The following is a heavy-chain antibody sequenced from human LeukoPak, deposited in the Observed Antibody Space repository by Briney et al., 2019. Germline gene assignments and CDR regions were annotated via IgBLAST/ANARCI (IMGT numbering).Heavy chain of an antibody. Sequence: ASVKVSCKASGYTFTSYAISWVRQAPGQGLEWMGWISAYNGNTNYAQKLQGRVTMTTDTSTSTACMELRSLRSDDTAVYYCARDNSVGDNAWWFDPWGQGTLVTVSS. D-gene: IGHD1-26*01. CDR2: ISAYNGNT. CDR3: ARDNSVGDNAWWFDP. V-gene: IGHV1-18*01. J-gene: IGHJ5*02. CDR1: GYTFTSYA.